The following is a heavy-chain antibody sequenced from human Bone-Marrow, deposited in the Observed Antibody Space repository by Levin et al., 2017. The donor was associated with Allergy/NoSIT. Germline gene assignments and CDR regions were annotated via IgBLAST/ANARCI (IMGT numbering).Heavy chain of an antibody. CDR2: ISSNGGST. Sequence: PGGSLRLSCSASGFTFSSYAMHWVRQAPGKGLEYVSAISSNGGSTYYADSVKGRFTISRDNSKNTLYLQMSSLRAEDTAVYYCVKSERSGDHDWFDPWGQGTLVTVSS. J-gene: IGHJ5*02. CDR3: VKSERSGDHDWFDP. D-gene: IGHD1-1*01. CDR1: GFTFSSYA. V-gene: IGHV3-64D*06.